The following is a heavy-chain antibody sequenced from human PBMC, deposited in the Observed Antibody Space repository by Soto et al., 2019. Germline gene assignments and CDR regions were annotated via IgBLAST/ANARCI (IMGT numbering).Heavy chain of an antibody. Sequence: QVQLVESGGGVVQPGRSLRLSCAASGFTFSSYGMHWVRQAPGKGLEWVAVIWYDGSNKYYADSVKGRFTISRDNSKNTLYLQMNSLRAEDTAVYYCARDGVGVVVPAVGYGMDVWGQGTTVTVSS. CDR1: GFTFSSYG. D-gene: IGHD2-2*01. J-gene: IGHJ6*02. CDR2: IWYDGSNK. V-gene: IGHV3-33*01. CDR3: ARDGVGVVVPAVGYGMDV.